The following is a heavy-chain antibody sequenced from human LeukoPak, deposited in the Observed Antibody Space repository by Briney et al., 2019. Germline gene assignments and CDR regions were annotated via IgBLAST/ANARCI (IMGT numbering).Heavy chain of an antibody. CDR1: GFTFSSYW. J-gene: IGHJ6*03. D-gene: IGHD3-22*01. V-gene: IGHV3-74*01. CDR3: AKAEYYYDSSRQGYYYMDV. CDR2: INSDGSST. Sequence: PGGSLRLSCAASGFTFSSYWMHWVRQAPGKGLVWVSRINSDGSSTSYADSVKGRFTISRDNAKNTLYLQMNSLRAEDTAVYYCAKAEYYYDSSRQGYYYMDVWGKGTTVTVSS.